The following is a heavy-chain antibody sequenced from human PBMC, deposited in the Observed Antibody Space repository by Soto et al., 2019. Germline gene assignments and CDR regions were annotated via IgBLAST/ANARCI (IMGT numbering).Heavy chain of an antibody. CDR2: INPDVSST. Sequence: EVQLVESGGGLVQPGGSLRLSCAASGFTFSSYWMHWVRQAPGKGLVWVSRINPDVSSTSYADSVKGRFTISRDNAKNTLYLQMNSLRAEDTAVYYCARVSVSSSHFDYWGKGTLVTVSS. D-gene: IGHD6-6*01. V-gene: IGHV3-74*01. J-gene: IGHJ4*02. CDR3: ARVSVSSSHFDY. CDR1: GFTFSSYW.